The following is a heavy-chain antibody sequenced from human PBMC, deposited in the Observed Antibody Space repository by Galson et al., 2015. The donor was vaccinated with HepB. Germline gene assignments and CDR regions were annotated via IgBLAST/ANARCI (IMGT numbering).Heavy chain of an antibody. CDR2: ITSNSNYI. D-gene: IGHD2-15*01. CDR1: GFTFSTFT. Sequence: SLRLSCAASGFTFSTFTMSWVRQAPGQGLEWVSSITSNSNYIYYANSVKGRFTISRDNAKNSLYLRMNSLRAEDTAIYYCARGRYQDYSHAYVDYWGQGTLVTVSS. CDR3: ARGRYQDYSHAYVDY. V-gene: IGHV3-21*01. J-gene: IGHJ4*02.